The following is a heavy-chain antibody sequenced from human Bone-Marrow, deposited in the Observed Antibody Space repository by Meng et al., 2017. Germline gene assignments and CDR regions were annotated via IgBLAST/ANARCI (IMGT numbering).Heavy chain of an antibody. CDR3: AKEVYGGPSPLDY. J-gene: IGHJ4*02. CDR1: GFTFSSAA. Sequence: GESLKISCTASGFTFSSAAMSWVRQAPGKGLEWVSGISESGSGTHHADSVKGRFTISRDNYKNTLYLQMNSLRAEDTAIYYCAKEVYGGPSPLDYWGQGTLVTVSS. D-gene: IGHD3-16*01. CDR2: ISESGSGT. V-gene: IGHV3-23*01.